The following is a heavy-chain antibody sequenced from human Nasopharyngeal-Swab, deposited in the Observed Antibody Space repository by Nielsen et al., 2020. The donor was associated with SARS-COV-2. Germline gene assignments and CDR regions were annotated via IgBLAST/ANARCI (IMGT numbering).Heavy chain of an antibody. D-gene: IGHD6-19*01. Sequence: SETLSLTCTVSGGSISSGSYSWSWIRQPAGKGLEWIGRIYTSGSTNYNPSLKSRVTISADTSKNQISLKLSSVTAADTAVYYCARAPAQGSGWYYFDYWGQGTLVTVSS. V-gene: IGHV4-61*02. CDR1: GGSISSGSYS. CDR2: IYTSGST. J-gene: IGHJ4*02. CDR3: ARAPAQGSGWYYFDY.